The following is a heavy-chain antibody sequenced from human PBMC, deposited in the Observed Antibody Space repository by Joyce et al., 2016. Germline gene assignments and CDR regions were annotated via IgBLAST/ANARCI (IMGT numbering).Heavy chain of an antibody. V-gene: IGHV4-39*01. CDR3: ARRSRSDDAFHI. Sequence: QLQLQESGPGLVKPSETLSLTCTVSGCSINRSDSYWGWVRQPPGKGLEWVGYIFYTGTNDDKPSLKSRVSISVDTSKDQFALKLSSVTAADTAVYYCARRSRSDDAFHIWGQGTMVTVSS. CDR2: IFYTGTN. CDR1: GCSINRSDSY. D-gene: IGHD6-19*01. J-gene: IGHJ3*02.